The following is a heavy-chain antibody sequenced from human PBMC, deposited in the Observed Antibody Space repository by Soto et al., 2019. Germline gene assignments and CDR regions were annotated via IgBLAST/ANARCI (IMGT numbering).Heavy chain of an antibody. D-gene: IGHD2-2*01. J-gene: IGHJ3*02. CDR2: VYYDGHNK. CDR1: GFTFSMYG. Sequence: QVQLVESWGGVVQPGRSQRLSCAASGFTFSMYGMHWVRQAPGKGLEWMATVYYDGHNKYYADSVRGRFTISRDNSKNMVYLQMNSLRAEDTAVYYCARDPPSTLGSFDIWGRGTMVTVSS. V-gene: IGHV3-33*01. CDR3: ARDPPSTLGSFDI.